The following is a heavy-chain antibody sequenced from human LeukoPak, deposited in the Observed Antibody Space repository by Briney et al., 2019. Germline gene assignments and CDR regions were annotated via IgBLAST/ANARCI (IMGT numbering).Heavy chain of an antibody. CDR1: GYTFTSYG. D-gene: IGHD3-22*01. V-gene: IGHV1-2*02. CDR2: INPNSGGT. J-gene: IGHJ4*02. Sequence: ASVKVSCKASGYTFTSYGISWVRQAPGQGLEWMGWINPNSGGTNYAQKFQGRVTMTRDTSISTAYMELSRLRSDDTAVYYCARGDSSGFGYWGQGTLVTVSS. CDR3: ARGDSSGFGY.